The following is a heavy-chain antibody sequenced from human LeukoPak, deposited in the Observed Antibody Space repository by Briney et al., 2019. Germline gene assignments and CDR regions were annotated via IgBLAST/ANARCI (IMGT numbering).Heavy chain of an antibody. D-gene: IGHD4-11*01. Sequence: SGTLSLTCAFSGGSFTSSDWWSGVRQPPGKGLEWIGEIYHTGGTNYNPSLKSRVTISIDKSKNQFSLNLSSVTAADTAVYYCTRKVASTGVPDYWGLGTLVTVSS. CDR2: IYHTGGT. CDR3: TRKVASTGVPDY. V-gene: IGHV4-4*02. J-gene: IGHJ4*02. CDR1: GGSFTSSDW.